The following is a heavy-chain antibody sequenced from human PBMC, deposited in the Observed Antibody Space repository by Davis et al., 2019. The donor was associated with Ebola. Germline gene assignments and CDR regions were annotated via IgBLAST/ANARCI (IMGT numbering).Heavy chain of an antibody. J-gene: IGHJ4*02. Sequence: ASVTVSCQASGYTFTGYYMHWVRQAPGQGLEWMGWINPNSGGTNYAQKFQGRVTMTRDTSISTAYMELSRLRSDDTAVYYCAKSYSSSSPDYWGQGTLVTVSS. CDR1: GYTFTGYY. D-gene: IGHD6-6*01. CDR2: INPNSGGT. V-gene: IGHV1-2*02. CDR3: AKSYSSSSPDY.